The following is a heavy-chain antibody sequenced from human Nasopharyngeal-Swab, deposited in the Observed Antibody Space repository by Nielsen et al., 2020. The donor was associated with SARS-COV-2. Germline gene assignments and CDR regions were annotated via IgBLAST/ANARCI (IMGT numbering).Heavy chain of an antibody. CDR1: GYSFTNYW. CDR2: INAGNGHT. CDR3: ARVFVYNYGMDV. V-gene: IGHV1-3*01. Sequence: GESLKISCKDSGYSFTNYWIGWVRQAPGQRPEWMGWINAGNGHTEYSQKFQGRVTITRDTSATTAYMELSSLRSEDTGVYYCARVFVYNYGMDVWGQGTTVTVSS. J-gene: IGHJ6*02.